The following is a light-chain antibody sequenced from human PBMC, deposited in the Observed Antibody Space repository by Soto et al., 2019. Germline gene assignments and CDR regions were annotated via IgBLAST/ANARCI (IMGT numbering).Light chain of an antibody. CDR2: GAS. J-gene: IGKJ1*01. CDR1: QTISSN. CDR3: QQYGSWLQT. Sequence: EKVLTQSPATLAVSPGERATLSCRASQTISSNLAWYQQKPGQAPRLLIYGASTRVTGIPARFSGSGSGTEFTLTISSVQSEDFAIYYCQQYGSWLQTFGRGTKVEVK. V-gene: IGKV3-15*01.